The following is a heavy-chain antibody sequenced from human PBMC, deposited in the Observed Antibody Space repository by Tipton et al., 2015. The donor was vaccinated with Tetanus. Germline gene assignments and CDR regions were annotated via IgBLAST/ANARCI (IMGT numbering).Heavy chain of an antibody. CDR1: NGSVSSSLYC. CDR3: ARYYDSSGYYRRRYTSSFDY. Sequence: GLVKPSETLSLTCTVSNGSVSSSLYCWAWVRQSPGRGLEWIGTIYYNGNTYYNPSLKSRVTISVDTSKNQFSLKLSSVTAADTAVYYCARYYDSSGYYRRRYTSSFDYWGQGTLVTVSS. D-gene: IGHD3-22*01. V-gene: IGHV4-39*07. CDR2: IYYNGNT. J-gene: IGHJ4*02.